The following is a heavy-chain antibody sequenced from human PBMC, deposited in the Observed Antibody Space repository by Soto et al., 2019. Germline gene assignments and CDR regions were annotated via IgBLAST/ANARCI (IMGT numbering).Heavy chain of an antibody. CDR3: VKHYYDSSGPGAYYYYGMDV. Sequence: PGESLKISCNGSGYSFTSYWIGWVRQMPGKGLEWMGIIYPGDSDTRYSPSFQGQVTISADKSISTAYLQRSSLKASDTAMYYCVKHYYDSSGPGAYYYYGMDVWGQGTTVTVSS. J-gene: IGHJ6*02. D-gene: IGHD3-22*01. CDR2: IYPGDSDT. V-gene: IGHV5-51*01. CDR1: GYSFTSYW.